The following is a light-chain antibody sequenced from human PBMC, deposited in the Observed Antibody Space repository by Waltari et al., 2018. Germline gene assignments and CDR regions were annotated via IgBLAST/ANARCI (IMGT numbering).Light chain of an antibody. CDR3: SSYTSISTFV. J-gene: IGLJ1*01. V-gene: IGLV2-14*01. CDR2: EAT. Sequence: SALTQPASVSESPGQSVTISCTGTRSDFGRYLYVSWYQQQPDKSPRLIISEATKWPSGVSNRFSGSKSGNTASLTISGLQAEDEADYYCSSYTSISTFVFGSGTKVTVL. CDR1: RSDFGRYLY.